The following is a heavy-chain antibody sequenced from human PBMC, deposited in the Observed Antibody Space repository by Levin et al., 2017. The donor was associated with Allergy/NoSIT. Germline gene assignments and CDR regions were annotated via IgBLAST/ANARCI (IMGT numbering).Heavy chain of an antibody. D-gene: IGHD4-17*01. CDR2: ISYDGTNR. V-gene: IGHV3-30-3*01. CDR3: ARVYGDYGGTFDI. CDR1: GFTFRYFV. J-gene: IGHJ3*02. Sequence: PGESLKISCAASGFTFRYFVIHWVRQAPGKGLEWVTVISYDGTNRYYADSVKGRFTISRDNSKNTLYLQMNSLRAEDTAVYYCARVYGDYGGTFDIWGQGTLVTVSS.